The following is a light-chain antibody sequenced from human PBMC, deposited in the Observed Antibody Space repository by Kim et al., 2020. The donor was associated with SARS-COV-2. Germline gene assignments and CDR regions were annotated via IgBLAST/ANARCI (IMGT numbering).Light chain of an antibody. CDR2: GKN. CDR3: NSRDSNDNVV. V-gene: IGLV3-19*01. Sequence: ALGQTVRITCQGDSLRSYYATWYQQKPGQATILVIYGKNNRPSGIPDRLSGSSSGNTASLTITGTQAGDEADYYCNSRDSNDNVVFGGGTKLKVL. CDR1: SLRSYY. J-gene: IGLJ2*01.